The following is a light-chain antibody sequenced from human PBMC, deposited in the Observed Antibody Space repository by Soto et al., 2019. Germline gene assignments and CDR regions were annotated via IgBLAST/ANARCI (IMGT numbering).Light chain of an antibody. J-gene: IGLJ2*01. Sequence: QSALTQPPSASGSPGQSVTISCTGTSSDVGDYNYVSWYQQHPGKAPKLMIYDVNKRPSGVTDRFSGSKSGNTASLTVSGLHTDDEADYYCSSYAGKGVFGRGTKLTVL. CDR1: SSDVGDYNY. CDR3: SSYAGKGV. V-gene: IGLV2-8*01. CDR2: DVN.